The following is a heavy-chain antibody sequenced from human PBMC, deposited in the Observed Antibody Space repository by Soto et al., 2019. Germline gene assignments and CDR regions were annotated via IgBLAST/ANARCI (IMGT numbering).Heavy chain of an antibody. D-gene: IGHD3-3*01. CDR3: AXSRFLEWLLYRSGWFDP. V-gene: IGHV4-34*01. CDR2: INHSGST. J-gene: IGHJ5*02. Sequence: SETLSLTCAVYGGSFSCYYWSWIRQPPGKGLEWIGEINHSGSTNYNPSLKSRVTISVDTSKNQFSLKLSSVTAADTAVYYCAXSRFLEWLLYRSGWFDPWGQGTLVTVSS. CDR1: GGSFSCYY.